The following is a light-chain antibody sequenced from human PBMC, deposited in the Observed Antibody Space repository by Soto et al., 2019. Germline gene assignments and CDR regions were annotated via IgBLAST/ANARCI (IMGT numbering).Light chain of an antibody. Sequence: DIQMTQSPSSLSASVGDRVTITCQASQDITNSFNWYQQKPGKAPKVLIYDASILETGVPSRFSGSGSGTDFTFTISSLQPEDVATYYCQQYDNLPLTFGPGTTVDIE. CDR2: DAS. V-gene: IGKV1-33*01. CDR1: QDITNS. CDR3: QQYDNLPLT. J-gene: IGKJ3*01.